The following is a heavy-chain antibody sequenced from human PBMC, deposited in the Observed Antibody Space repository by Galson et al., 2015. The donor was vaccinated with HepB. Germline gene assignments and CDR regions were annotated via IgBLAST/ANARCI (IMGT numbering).Heavy chain of an antibody. CDR1: GGSFSDNY. CDR3: ARGRASIAARPDFDS. D-gene: IGHD6-6*01. CDR2: IKHTGRT. J-gene: IGHJ4*02. Sequence: ETLSLTCAVYGGSFSDNYWTRIRQSPGKGLEWIGEIKHTGRTNSNPSLTSRVTVSIDMSKNQFSLKMTSVTAADTAVYYCARGRASIAARPDFDSWGQGTLVTVS. V-gene: IGHV4-34*01.